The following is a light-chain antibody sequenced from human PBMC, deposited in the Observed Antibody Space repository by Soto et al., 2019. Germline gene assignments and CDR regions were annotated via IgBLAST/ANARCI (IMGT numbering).Light chain of an antibody. J-gene: IGLJ2*01. Sequence: QSVLTQPPSVSGAPGQRVTISCTGSSSNIGAGYDVHWYQQLPGTAPKLLIYGNSNRPSGVADRFSGSKSGSSASLAITGRQAEEEEDYYCRSSYRSLSGVVFGGGTQLTVL. CDR2: GNS. V-gene: IGLV1-40*01. CDR1: SSNIGAGYD. CDR3: RSSYRSLSGVV.